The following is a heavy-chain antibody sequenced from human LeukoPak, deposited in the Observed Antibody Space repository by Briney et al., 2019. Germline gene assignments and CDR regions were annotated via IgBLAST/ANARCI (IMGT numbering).Heavy chain of an antibody. D-gene: IGHD2-2*01. J-gene: IGHJ6*04. CDR3: ATKEDIVVVPASRGPYYYYYGMDV. V-gene: IGHV1-69*13. Sequence: ASVKVSCKASGGTFSSYAISWVGQAPGQGLEWMGGIIPIFGTANYAQKFQGRVTITADESTSTAYMELSSLRSEDTAVYYCATKEDIVVVPASRGPYYYYYGMDVWGKGTTVTVSS. CDR1: GGTFSSYA. CDR2: IIPIFGTA.